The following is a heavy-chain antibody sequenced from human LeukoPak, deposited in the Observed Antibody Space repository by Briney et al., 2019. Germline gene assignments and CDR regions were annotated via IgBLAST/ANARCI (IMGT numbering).Heavy chain of an antibody. V-gene: IGHV4-34*01. Sequence: SETLSLTCAVYGGSFNGYYWSWIRQPPGKGLEWIGSIYYSGSTYYNPSLKSRVTISVDTSKNQFSLKLSSVTAADTAVYYCARVRDNYYDSSGLDYWGQGTLVTVSS. CDR2: IYYSGST. D-gene: IGHD3-22*01. CDR3: ARVRDNYYDSSGLDY. J-gene: IGHJ4*02. CDR1: GGSFNGYY.